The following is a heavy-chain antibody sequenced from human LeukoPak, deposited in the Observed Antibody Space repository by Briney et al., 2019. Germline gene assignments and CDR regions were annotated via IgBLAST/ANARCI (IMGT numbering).Heavy chain of an antibody. D-gene: IGHD3-10*01. Sequence: PSETLSLTCTVSGGSISSGDYYWSWIRQPPGKGLEWIGYIYYSGSTYYNPSLKSRVTISVDTSKNQFSLKLSSVTAADTAVYYCARARGFTMVRGVISRTTPYGMDVWGQGTTVTVSS. V-gene: IGHV4-30-4*01. CDR2: IYYSGST. J-gene: IGHJ6*02. CDR3: ARARGFTMVRGVISRTTPYGMDV. CDR1: GGSISSGDYY.